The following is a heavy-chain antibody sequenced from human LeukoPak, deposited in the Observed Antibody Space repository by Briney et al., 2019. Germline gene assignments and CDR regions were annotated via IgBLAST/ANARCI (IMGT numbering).Heavy chain of an antibody. CDR2: ISYDGSDK. D-gene: IGHD6-13*01. V-gene: IGHV3-30*18. CDR1: GFTFSSYG. Sequence: QPGGSLRLSCAASGFTFSSYGMHWVRQAPGKGLEWVAVISYDGSDKYYADSVKGRFTISRDNSKNTLYLQMNSLRAEDTAVYYCVKDRVAAAAYAPFDYWGQGTLVTVSS. CDR3: VKDRVAAAAYAPFDY. J-gene: IGHJ4*02.